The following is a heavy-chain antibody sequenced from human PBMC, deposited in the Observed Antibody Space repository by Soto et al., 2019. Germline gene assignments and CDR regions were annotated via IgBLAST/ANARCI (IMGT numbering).Heavy chain of an antibody. D-gene: IGHD3-22*01. V-gene: IGHV4-4*07. CDR3: ARDSEDSSGYSQFDY. Sequence: PSETLSLTCTVSGGSISSYYWSWIRQPAGKGLEWIGRIYTSGSTNYNPSLKSRVTMSVDTSKNQFSLKLSSVTAADTAVYYCARDSEDSSGYSQFDYWGQGTLVTVSS. J-gene: IGHJ4*02. CDR2: IYTSGST. CDR1: GGSISSYY.